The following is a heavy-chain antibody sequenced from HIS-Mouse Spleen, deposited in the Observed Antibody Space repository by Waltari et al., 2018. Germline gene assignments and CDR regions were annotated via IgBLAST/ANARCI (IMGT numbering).Heavy chain of an antibody. J-gene: IGHJ4*02. CDR1: GGSISSSSYY. D-gene: IGHD1-26*01. Sequence: QLQLQESGPGLVKPSETLSLTCTVSGGSISSSSYYWGWIRQPPGKGLEWIGCIDYSGSTYYNPSLKSRVTISVDTSKNQFSLKLSSVTAADTAVYYCARSSGSGATHYWGQGTLVTVSS. CDR2: IDYSGST. V-gene: IGHV4-39*07. CDR3: ARSSGSGATHY.